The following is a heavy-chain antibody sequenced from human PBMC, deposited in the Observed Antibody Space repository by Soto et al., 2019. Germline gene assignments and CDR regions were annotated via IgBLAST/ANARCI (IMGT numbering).Heavy chain of an antibody. J-gene: IGHJ5*02. CDR1: GYTFTCYG. CDR3: ARRHPVGATGENWFDP. D-gene: IGHD1-26*01. Sequence: QVQLGQSGAEVKKPGASVKVSFKAYGYTFTCYGISWVRQAHGQGLEWKGWIRAYNGKTNYAQKLQGRVTMTTDTSTSTAYMELRSLRSDDTAVYYCARRHPVGATGENWFDPWGQGTLVTVSS. V-gene: IGHV1-18*01. CDR2: IRAYNGKT.